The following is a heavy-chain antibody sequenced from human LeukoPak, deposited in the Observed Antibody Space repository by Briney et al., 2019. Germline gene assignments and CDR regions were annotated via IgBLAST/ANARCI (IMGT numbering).Heavy chain of an antibody. CDR2: IKSKTDGGTT. CDR3: TTDSRNEGLLDY. CDR1: GITFSNAW. Sequence: GGSLRLSCAASGITFSNAWMSWVRQAPGKGLEWVGRIKSKTDGGTTDYAAPVKGRFTISRDDSKNTLYLQMNSLKTEDTAVYYCTTDSRNEGLLDYWGQGTLVTVSS. V-gene: IGHV3-15*01. D-gene: IGHD3-10*01. J-gene: IGHJ4*02.